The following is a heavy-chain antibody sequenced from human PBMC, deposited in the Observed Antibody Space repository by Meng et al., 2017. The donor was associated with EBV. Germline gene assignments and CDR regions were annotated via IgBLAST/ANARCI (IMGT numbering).Heavy chain of an antibody. CDR2: INPNSGGT. J-gene: IGHJ4*02. D-gene: IGHD6-19*01. Sequence: VQLVQAGAEVKKPGASLKVSCKASGYTFTGYYMHWVRQAPGQGLEWMGRINPNSGGTNYAQKFQGRVTMTRDTSISTAYMELSRLRSDDTAVYYCARVGIAVAGTGDYWGQGTLVTVSS. CDR3: ARVGIAVAGTGDY. CDR1: GYTFTGYY. V-gene: IGHV1-2*06.